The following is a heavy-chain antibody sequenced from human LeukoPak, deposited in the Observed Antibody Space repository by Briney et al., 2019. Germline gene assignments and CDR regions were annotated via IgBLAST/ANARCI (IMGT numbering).Heavy chain of an antibody. CDR1: GFTFSSYE. Sequence: GGSLRLSCAASGFTFSSYEMNWVRQAPGKGLEWVSYISNSGSTIYYADSVKGRFTISRDNAKNSLYLQMNSLRAEDTAVYYCASPYCSGGSCYPPAIDYWGQGTLVTVSS. V-gene: IGHV3-48*03. CDR3: ASPYCSGGSCYPPAIDY. J-gene: IGHJ4*02. CDR2: ISNSGSTI. D-gene: IGHD2-15*01.